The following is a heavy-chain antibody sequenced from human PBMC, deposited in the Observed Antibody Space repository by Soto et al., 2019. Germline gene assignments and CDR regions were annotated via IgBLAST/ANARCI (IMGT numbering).Heavy chain of an antibody. D-gene: IGHD3-22*01. CDR2: IYYSGST. Sequence: SETLSLTCAVSGGSISSGDYYWSWIRQPPGKGLEWIGYIYYSGSTYYNPSLKSRVTISVDTSKNQFSLKLSSVTAADTAVYYCATTPPMHSSGYYDYWGQGTLVTVSS. V-gene: IGHV4-30-4*01. CDR3: ATTPPMHSSGYYDY. J-gene: IGHJ4*02. CDR1: GGSISSGDYY.